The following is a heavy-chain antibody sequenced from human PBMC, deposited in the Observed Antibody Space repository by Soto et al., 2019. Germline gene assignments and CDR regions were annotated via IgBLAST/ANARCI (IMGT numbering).Heavy chain of an antibody. V-gene: IGHV4-39*01. J-gene: IGHJ4*02. CDR3: ARSMQWLIQSLDQ. CDR1: GGSISSGGYY. D-gene: IGHD6-19*01. Sequence: SETLSLTCTVSGGSISSGGYYWSWIRQHPGKGLEWIGSMYFSGSTYYNPSLKSRVTISVDTSNNQVSLKLSSVTAADTSVYYCARSMQWLIQSLDQWGQGTLVTVSS. CDR2: MYFSGST.